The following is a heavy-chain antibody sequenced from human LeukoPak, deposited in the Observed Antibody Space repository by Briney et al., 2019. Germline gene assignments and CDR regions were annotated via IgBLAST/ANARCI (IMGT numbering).Heavy chain of an antibody. Sequence: GESLKISCKGSGDSFTSYWIGWVRQMPGKGLEWMGIFYPGDSETRYSPSFQGQVTISADKSISTAYLQWSSLKASDTAMYYCARQDYYDSSNVDYWGQGTLVTVSS. V-gene: IGHV5-51*01. CDR3: ARQDYYDSSNVDY. CDR1: GDSFTSYW. J-gene: IGHJ4*02. D-gene: IGHD3-22*01. CDR2: FYPGDSET.